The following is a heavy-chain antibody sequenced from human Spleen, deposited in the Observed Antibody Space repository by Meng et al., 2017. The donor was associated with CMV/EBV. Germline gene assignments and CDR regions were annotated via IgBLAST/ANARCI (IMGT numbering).Heavy chain of an antibody. Sequence: ASVKVSYKASGYTFRSYGVTWVRQARGQGLEWLGWIGAYTSNVRTSQKFQGRLTMTTDTSTNTAYMELRSLRPDDTAVYYCAREWEWAALQDFNYGMDVWGQGTTVTVSS. CDR3: AREWEWAALQDFNYGMDV. J-gene: IGHJ6*02. V-gene: IGHV1-18*04. CDR2: IGAYTSNV. CDR1: GYTFRSYG. D-gene: IGHD4-11*01.